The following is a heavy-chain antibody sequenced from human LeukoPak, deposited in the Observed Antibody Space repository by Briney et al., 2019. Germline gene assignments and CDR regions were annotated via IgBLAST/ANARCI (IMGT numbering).Heavy chain of an antibody. Sequence: WETLSLTCTVSGGSISSYYWSWIRQPPGKGLEWIGYIYYSGSTNYNPSLKSRVTISVDTSKNQFSLKLSSVTAADTAVYYCAREVYSSSWPARGRYFDYWGQGTLVTVSS. V-gene: IGHV4-59*01. CDR1: GGSISSYY. J-gene: IGHJ4*02. CDR3: AREVYSSSWPARGRYFDY. CDR2: IYYSGST. D-gene: IGHD6-13*01.